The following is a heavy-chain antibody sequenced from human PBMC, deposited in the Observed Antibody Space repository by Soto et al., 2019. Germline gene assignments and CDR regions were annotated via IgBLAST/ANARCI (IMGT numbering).Heavy chain of an antibody. Sequence: GGSLRLSCAASGFTFSMYWMHWVRQVPGKGPEWVSRINDDGISTNYADSVKGRFTISRDNAKNTLYLQMNALRVEDTAVYYCTRGPRSTSTGTGAFWGQGTLVTVSS. CDR2: INDDGIST. CDR3: TRGPRSTSTGTGAF. CDR1: GFTFSMYW. V-gene: IGHV3-74*01. D-gene: IGHD1-1*01. J-gene: IGHJ4*02.